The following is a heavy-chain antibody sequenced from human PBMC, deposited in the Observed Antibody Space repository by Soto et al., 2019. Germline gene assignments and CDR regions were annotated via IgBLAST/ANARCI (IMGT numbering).Heavy chain of an antibody. CDR2: IRYSGST. CDR3: ATASPVATDV. Sequence: QVQLQESGPGLVKPSQTLSLTCTVSGGSISSGDYYWSWIRQPPGKGLEWIGYIRYSGSTYYNPSLKIRVTISVDTYKNQFSLKMSSVTAADTAVYYLATASPVATDVWGRGTTVTASS. D-gene: IGHD2-15*01. V-gene: IGHV4-30-4*01. J-gene: IGHJ6*02. CDR1: GGSISSGDYY.